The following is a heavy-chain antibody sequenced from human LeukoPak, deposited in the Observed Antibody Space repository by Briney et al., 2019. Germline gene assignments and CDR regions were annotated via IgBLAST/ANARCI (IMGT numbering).Heavy chain of an antibody. CDR3: AKSRSGSLFAGRDY. Sequence: PGGSLRLSCAASGFTISNYAMSWVRQAPGKGLEWVSSISGSGGSTYSAVSVKGRFTISRDNSKNTLYLQMNSLRAEDTAVYYCAKSRSGSLFAGRDYWGQEPWSPSPQ. CDR1: GFTISNYA. J-gene: IGHJ4*01. CDR2: ISGSGGST. D-gene: IGHD3-10*01. V-gene: IGHV3-23*01.